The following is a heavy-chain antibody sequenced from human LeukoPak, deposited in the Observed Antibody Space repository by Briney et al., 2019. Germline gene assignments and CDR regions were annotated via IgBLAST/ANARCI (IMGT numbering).Heavy chain of an antibody. J-gene: IGHJ5*02. CDR2: IWYDGSNK. CDR3: ARTIGELNWFDP. D-gene: IGHD3-10*01. CDR1: GFTFSSYG. Sequence: PGRSLRLSCAASGFTFSSYGMHWVRQAPGMGLEWVAVIWYDGSNKYYADSVKGRFTISRDNSKNTLYLQMNSLRAEDTAVYYCARTIGELNWFDPWGQGTLVTVSS. V-gene: IGHV3-33*01.